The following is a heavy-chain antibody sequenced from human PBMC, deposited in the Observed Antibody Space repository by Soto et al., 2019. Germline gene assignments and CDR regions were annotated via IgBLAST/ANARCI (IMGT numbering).Heavy chain of an antibody. J-gene: IGHJ4*02. CDR2: IYYSGST. V-gene: IGHV4-59*01. CDR1: GGSISSYY. Sequence: QVQLQESGPGLVKPSETLSLTCTVSGGSISSYYWSWIRQPPGKGLEWIGYIYYSGSTNYNPSLKSRVPTSVDTSKNQFSLKLSSVTAAXXXXXXXXXXXXXXXXXXXXXYXGQGTLVTVSS. CDR3: XXXXXXXXXXXXXXY.